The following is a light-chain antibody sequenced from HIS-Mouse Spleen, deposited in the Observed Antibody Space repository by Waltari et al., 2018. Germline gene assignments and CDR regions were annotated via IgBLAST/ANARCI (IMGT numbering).Light chain of an antibody. Sequence: QSALTQPPSASGSPGQSVTISCPGTSSAVGGYNYVPWYQQHPGKAPNLMIYEVSKRPSGVPDRFSGSKSGNTASLTVSGLQAEDEADYYCSSYAGSNNLVFGGGTKLTVL. CDR2: EVS. J-gene: IGLJ2*01. CDR3: SSYAGSNNLV. V-gene: IGLV2-8*01. CDR1: SSAVGGYNY.